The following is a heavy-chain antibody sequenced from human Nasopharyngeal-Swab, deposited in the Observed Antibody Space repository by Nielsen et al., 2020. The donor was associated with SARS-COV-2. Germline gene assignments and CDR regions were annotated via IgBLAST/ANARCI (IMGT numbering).Heavy chain of an antibody. CDR3: AKDFYDILTGGVDY. Sequence: LKIYCAASGCTFEDYAMHWVRQAPGKGLEWVSGISWNSGSIGYADSVKGRFTISRDNAKNSLYLQMNSLRAEDTALYYCAKDFYDILTGGVDYWGQGTLVTVSS. D-gene: IGHD3-9*01. CDR1: GCTFEDYA. CDR2: ISWNSGSI. J-gene: IGHJ4*02. V-gene: IGHV3-9*01.